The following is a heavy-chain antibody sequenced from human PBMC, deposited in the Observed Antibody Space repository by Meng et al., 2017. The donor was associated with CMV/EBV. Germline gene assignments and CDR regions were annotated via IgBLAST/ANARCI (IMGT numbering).Heavy chain of an antibody. V-gene: IGHV1-2*02. Sequence: ASVKVSCKAYGYTFTGYYVHWVRQAPGQGLEWMGWINPVSGGTNYAQKFQGRVTMTSDTSISTAYMDLSRLRYDDTAVYYCARIHGKPEYSSPGYWGQGTLVTVSS. CDR1: GYTFTGYY. D-gene: IGHD6-6*01. J-gene: IGHJ4*02. CDR3: ARIHGKPEYSSPGY. CDR2: INPVSGGT.